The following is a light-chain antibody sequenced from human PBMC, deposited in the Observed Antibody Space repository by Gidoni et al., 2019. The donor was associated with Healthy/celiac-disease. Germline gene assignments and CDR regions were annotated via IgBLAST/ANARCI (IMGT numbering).Light chain of an antibody. CDR2: GAS. Sequence: EIVMTQSPATLSVSPGERATLSCRASQSVSSNLAWYQQKPGQAPRLLIYGASTRATVIPARFSGSGSGTEFTLTISSLQSEDFAAYYCQQYNNWPPWTFGQGTKVEIK. CDR3: QQYNNWPPWT. V-gene: IGKV3-15*01. J-gene: IGKJ1*01. CDR1: QSVSSN.